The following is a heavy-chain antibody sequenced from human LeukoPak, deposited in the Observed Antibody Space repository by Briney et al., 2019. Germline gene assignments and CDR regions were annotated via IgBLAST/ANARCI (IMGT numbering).Heavy chain of an antibody. J-gene: IGHJ4*02. D-gene: IGHD3-10*01. CDR2: INPNSGGT. V-gene: IGHV1-2*02. Sequence: ASVKVSCKASGYTFTGYYMHWVRQAPGQGLEWMGWINPNSGGTNYAQKFQGRVTMTRDTSISTAYMELSRLRSDDTAVYYCARSVLWFGELSNYFDYWGQGTLVTVSS. CDR3: ARSVLWFGELSNYFDY. CDR1: GYTFTGYY.